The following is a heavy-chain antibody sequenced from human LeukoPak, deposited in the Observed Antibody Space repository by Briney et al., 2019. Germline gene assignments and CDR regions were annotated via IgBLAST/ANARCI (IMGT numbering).Heavy chain of an antibody. CDR3: ARDRGSSHLFDY. Sequence: PGGSLRLSCAASGFTFSSYAMSWVRQAPGKGLEWVSAISAGGTSTYFADSVKGRFTLSRDNSKNTLYLQMNSLRAEDTAVYYCARDRGSSHLFDYWGQGTLVTVSS. J-gene: IGHJ4*02. D-gene: IGHD6-6*01. CDR2: ISAGGTST. CDR1: GFTFSSYA. V-gene: IGHV3-23*01.